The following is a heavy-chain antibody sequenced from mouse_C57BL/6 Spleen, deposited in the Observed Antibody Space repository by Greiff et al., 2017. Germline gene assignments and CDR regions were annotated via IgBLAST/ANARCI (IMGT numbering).Heavy chain of an antibody. J-gene: IGHJ4*01. CDR1: GYTFTSYW. Sequence: QVQLQQPGAELVRPGSSVKLSCKASGYTFTSYWMHWVKQRPIQGLEWIGNIDPSDSETHYNQKFKDKATLTVDKSSSTAYMQLSSLTSEDSAVYYCAGSYHYYAMDYWGQGTSVTVSS. CDR2: IDPSDSET. CDR3: AGSYHYYAMDY. V-gene: IGHV1-52*01.